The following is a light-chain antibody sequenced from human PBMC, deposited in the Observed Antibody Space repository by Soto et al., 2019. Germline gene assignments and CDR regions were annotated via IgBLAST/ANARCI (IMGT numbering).Light chain of an antibody. V-gene: IGKV3-11*01. J-gene: IGKJ2*01. CDR1: LSVSSY. CDR2: DAS. CDR3: QQRSNWPPPYT. Sequence: EIVLTQSPATLSLSPGERATLSCRASLSVSSYLAWYQQKPGQAPRLLIYDASNRATGIPARFSGSGSGTDFTLTISSLEPEDFAVYYCQQRSNWPPPYTFGQGTKVDIK.